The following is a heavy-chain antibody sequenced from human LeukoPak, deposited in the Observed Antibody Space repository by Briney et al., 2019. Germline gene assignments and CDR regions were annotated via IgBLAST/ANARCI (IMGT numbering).Heavy chain of an antibody. J-gene: IGHJ6*03. CDR1: GDSISSYY. Sequence: SETLSLTCTVSGDSISSYYWSWLRQPPGKGLEWIGYTHYSGSTNYIPSLKSRVTISVDTSKNHFSLKLSSVPAADTAVYYCARGGSKDILTGYIKRYYYYYMDVWGKGTTVTVSS. V-gene: IGHV4-59*01. CDR2: THYSGST. CDR3: ARGGSKDILTGYIKRYYYYYMDV. D-gene: IGHD3-9*01.